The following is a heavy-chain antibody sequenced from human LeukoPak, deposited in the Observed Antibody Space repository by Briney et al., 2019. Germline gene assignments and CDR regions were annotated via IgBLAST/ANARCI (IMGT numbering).Heavy chain of an antibody. J-gene: IGHJ4*02. D-gene: IGHD3-16*01. CDR2: LSGSGGST. CDR3: AKALGGYDFDY. CDR1: GFTFGDYA. Sequence: GGSLRLSCTASGFTFGDYAMSWFRQAPGKGLEWVSSLSGSGGSTYYADSVKGRFTISRDNSKNTLFLHMNSLRAEDTAVYYCAKALGGYDFDYWGQETLVTVSS. V-gene: IGHV3-23*01.